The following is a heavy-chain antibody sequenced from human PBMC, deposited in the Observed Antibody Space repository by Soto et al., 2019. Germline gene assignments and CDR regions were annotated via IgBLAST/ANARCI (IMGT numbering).Heavy chain of an antibody. CDR3: ASEPTYFDY. CDR2: ISAYNGNK. CDR1: GYTFTSYG. Sequence: QVQLVQSGAEVKKPGASVKVSCKASGYTFTSYGISWVRQAPGQGLEWMGWISAYNGNKKYAQKAQGRATRTTDTASSTAYMALRSLRSDDTAVYYSASEPTYFDYWGQGTLVTVSS. V-gene: IGHV1-18*01. J-gene: IGHJ4*02.